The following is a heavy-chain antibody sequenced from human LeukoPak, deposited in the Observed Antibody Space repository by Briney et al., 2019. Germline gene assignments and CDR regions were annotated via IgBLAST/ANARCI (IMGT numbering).Heavy chain of an antibody. CDR1: GGSISSGSYY. V-gene: IGHV4-61*02. D-gene: IGHD3-3*01. CDR3: ARQGVVFPTDYFYMDV. J-gene: IGHJ6*03. CDR2: IYTSGST. Sequence: SQTLSLTCTVSGGSISSGSYYWSWIRQPAGKGLEWIGRIYTSGSTNYNPSLKCRVTISVDTSKNQFSLKLSSVTAADTAVYYCARQGVVFPTDYFYMDVWGKGTTVTVSS.